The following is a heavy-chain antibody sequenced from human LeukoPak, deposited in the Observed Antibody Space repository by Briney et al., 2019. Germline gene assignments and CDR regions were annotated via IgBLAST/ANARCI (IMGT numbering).Heavy chain of an antibody. CDR1: GFTFTNYA. CDR3: ANFEGSSQAFHI. CDR2: ILYDGSRK. Sequence: PGGSLRLSCAASGFTFTNYAMHWVRQVPGKGLEWVANILYDGSRKNYADSVKGRFSVYRDNSNYSLYLQMNSLRIEDTAVYYCANFEGSSQAFHIWGQGTLVTVSS. V-gene: IGHV3-30*18. J-gene: IGHJ3*02. D-gene: IGHD6-13*01.